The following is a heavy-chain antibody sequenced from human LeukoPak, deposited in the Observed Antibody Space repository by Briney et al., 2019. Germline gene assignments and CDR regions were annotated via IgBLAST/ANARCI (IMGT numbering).Heavy chain of an antibody. CDR3: ARESATMARGVIGWFDP. D-gene: IGHD3-10*01. CDR1: GGTFSSYA. Sequence: SVKVSCKASGGTFSSYAISWVRQAPGQGLEWMGGIIPIFGTANYAQKFQGRVTITADESTSTAYMELSSLRSEDTAVYYCARESATMARGVIGWFDPWGQGTLVTVSS. V-gene: IGHV1-69*01. CDR2: IIPIFGTA. J-gene: IGHJ5*02.